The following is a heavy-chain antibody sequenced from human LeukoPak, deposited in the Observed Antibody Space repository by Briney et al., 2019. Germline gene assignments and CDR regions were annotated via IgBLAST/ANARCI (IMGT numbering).Heavy chain of an antibody. J-gene: IGHJ4*02. CDR1: GITIRTYA. V-gene: IGHV3-23*01. CDR2: LSGGGGSS. D-gene: IGHD6-13*01. Sequence: GGSLRLSCAASGITIRTYAMSWVRQAPGKGLEWVSSLSGGGGSSYYADSVKGRFTISRDDSKNTLYLQMNSLKTEDTAVYYCSTFWYGWGQGTLVTVSS. CDR3: STFWYG.